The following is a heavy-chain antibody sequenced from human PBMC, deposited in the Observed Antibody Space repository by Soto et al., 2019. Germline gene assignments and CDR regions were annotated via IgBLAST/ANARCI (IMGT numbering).Heavy chain of an antibody. V-gene: IGHV1-18*01. CDR2: ISAYNGNT. CDR1: GYTFTSYG. CDR3: AINLPQQLDDYYYYGMDV. Sequence: ASVKVSCKASGYTFTSYGISWVRQAPGQGLEWMGWISAYNGNTNYAQKLQGRVTMTTDTSTSTAYMELRSLRSDDTAVYYCAINLPQQLDDYYYYGMDVWGQGTTVTVSS. J-gene: IGHJ6*02. D-gene: IGHD6-13*01.